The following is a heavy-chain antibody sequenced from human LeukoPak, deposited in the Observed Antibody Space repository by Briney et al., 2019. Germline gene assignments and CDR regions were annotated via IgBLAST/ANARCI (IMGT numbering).Heavy chain of an antibody. CDR3: ARDRLVTVFDY. Sequence: WISYISSSGSTMYYADSLKGRFTISRDNAKNSLYLQMNSLRAEDTAVYYCARDRLVTVFDYWGQGTLVTVSS. CDR2: ISSSGSTM. V-gene: IGHV3-11*04. D-gene: IGHD4-23*01. J-gene: IGHJ4*02.